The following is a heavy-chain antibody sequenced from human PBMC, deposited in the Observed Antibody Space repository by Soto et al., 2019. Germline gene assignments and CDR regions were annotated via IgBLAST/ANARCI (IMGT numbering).Heavy chain of an antibody. Sequence: QVQMQESGPGLVKPSQTLSLTCSVSGGSITSGGYYWTWIRQHPEQGLEWIGYIYYTGSTNYNPSLRSRVNISRDTSKNQFSLRLSSVTAADTAVYYCARAGDYTDYFRFDPWGQGTLVTVSS. CDR1: GGSITSGGYY. CDR3: ARAGDYTDYFRFDP. J-gene: IGHJ5*02. CDR2: IYYTGST. D-gene: IGHD4-17*01. V-gene: IGHV4-31*03.